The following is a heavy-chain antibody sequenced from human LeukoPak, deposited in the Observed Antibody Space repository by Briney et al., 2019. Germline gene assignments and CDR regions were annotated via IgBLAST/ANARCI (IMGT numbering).Heavy chain of an antibody. V-gene: IGHV3-23*01. J-gene: IGHJ4*02. CDR3: AKDYSQLALVPSLNYLDY. Sequence: PGGSLRLSCAASGFTFSSYAMSWVRQAPGKGLEWVSAISGSGGSTYYADSVKGRFTISGDNSKNTLYLQMNSLRAEDTAVYYCAKDYSQLALVPSLNYLDYWGQGTLVTVSS. D-gene: IGHD6-13*01. CDR1: GFTFSSYA. CDR2: ISGSGGST.